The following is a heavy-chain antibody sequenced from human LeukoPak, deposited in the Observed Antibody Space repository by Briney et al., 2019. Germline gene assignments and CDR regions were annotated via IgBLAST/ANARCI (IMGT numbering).Heavy chain of an antibody. CDR1: GFTFSSYW. CDR3: ASWSSGSPPTNI. CDR2: IKQDGSEI. Sequence: GGSLRLSCAASGFTFSSYWMSWVRQAPGKGLEWVAHIKQDGSEIYYVDSVKGRFTISRDNAKNSLYLQMDSLRAEDTAVYYCASWSSGSPPTNIWSQGSLVTVSS. V-gene: IGHV3-7*01. J-gene: IGHJ4*02. D-gene: IGHD6-19*01.